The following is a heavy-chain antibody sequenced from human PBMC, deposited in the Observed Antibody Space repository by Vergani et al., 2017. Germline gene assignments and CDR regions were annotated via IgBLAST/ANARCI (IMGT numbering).Heavy chain of an antibody. D-gene: IGHD3-3*01. CDR3: ASWRDLSAFDI. Sequence: QVQLQESGPGLVKPSQTLSLTCTVSGGSISSGSYYWSWIRQPAGKGLEWIGRIYTSGSTNYNPSLKSRVTISVDTSKNQFSLKLRSVTAADTAVYYCASWRDLSAFDIWGQGTMVTVSS. CDR1: GGSISSGSYY. V-gene: IGHV4-61*02. CDR2: IYTSGST. J-gene: IGHJ3*02.